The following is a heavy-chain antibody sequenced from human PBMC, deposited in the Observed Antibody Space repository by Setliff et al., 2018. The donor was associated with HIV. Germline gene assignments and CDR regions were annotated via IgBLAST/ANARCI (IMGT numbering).Heavy chain of an antibody. J-gene: IGHJ6*03. CDR3: ARDFTQWQQLPDYMDV. CDR1: GFSFSTYS. D-gene: IGHD6-13*01. CDR2: ISSRSDYI. Sequence: RLSCVASGFSFSTYSMNWVRQAPGKGLEWISYISSRSDYIYYADSVKGRFTISRDNAKDTLYLQLNSVRAEDTALYYCARDFTQWQQLPDYMDVWGKGTAVTVS. V-gene: IGHV3-21*01.